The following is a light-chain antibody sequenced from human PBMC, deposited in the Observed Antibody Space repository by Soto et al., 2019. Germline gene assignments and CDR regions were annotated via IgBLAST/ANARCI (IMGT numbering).Light chain of an antibody. J-gene: IGLJ1*01. CDR1: TLGDKF. Sequence: SYELTQPPSVSVSPGQTASITCSGDTLGDKFACWYQRKPGQSPVLIIYQDNKRPSGIPERFSGSNSGSTATLTISGTRAMDEADYCCQAWDTSTGVFGTGTKLTVL. CDR3: QAWDTSTGV. V-gene: IGLV3-1*01. CDR2: QDN.